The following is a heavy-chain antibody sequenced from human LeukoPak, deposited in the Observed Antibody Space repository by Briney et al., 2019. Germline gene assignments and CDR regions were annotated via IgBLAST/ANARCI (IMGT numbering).Heavy chain of an antibody. D-gene: IGHD1-26*01. V-gene: IGHV3-7*01. CDR3: ARDHGWELLDFSDY. Sequence: GGSLRLSCAASGFTFSNYWMTWVRQAPGRGLEWLANIKEDGSEKYCVDSVKGRISVSRDNDKNAVYLQMNSLRAEDTAVYYCARDHGWELLDFSDYWGQGTLVTVSS. CDR2: IKEDGSEK. J-gene: IGHJ4*02. CDR1: GFTFSNYW.